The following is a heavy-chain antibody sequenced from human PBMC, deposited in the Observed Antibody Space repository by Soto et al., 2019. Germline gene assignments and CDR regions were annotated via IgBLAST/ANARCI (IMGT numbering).Heavy chain of an antibody. CDR3: TRLRDGYPDY. Sequence: SETLSLTCTVSGGSISSYYWSWIRQPPGKGLEWIGYIYYSGSTNYSPSLKSRVTISVDSSKNQFSLKLSSVTAADTAVYYCTRLRDGYPDYWGQGTLVTVSS. D-gene: IGHD5-12*01. CDR2: IYYSGST. V-gene: IGHV4-59*01. J-gene: IGHJ4*02. CDR1: GGSISSYY.